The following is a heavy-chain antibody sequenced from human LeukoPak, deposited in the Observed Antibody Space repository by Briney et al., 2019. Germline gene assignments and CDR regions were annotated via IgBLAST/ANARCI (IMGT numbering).Heavy chain of an antibody. Sequence: PGGSLRLSCAASGFTFSSYAMSWVRQAPGMGLEGVSAISGSGGNTYFADSVKGRFTISRDNSKNTLFLQMNSLRAEDTAVYYCAKRGYSGYGTFDYWGQGTLVTVSS. CDR2: ISGSGGNT. CDR1: GFTFSSYA. J-gene: IGHJ4*02. V-gene: IGHV3-23*01. D-gene: IGHD5-12*01. CDR3: AKRGYSGYGTFDY.